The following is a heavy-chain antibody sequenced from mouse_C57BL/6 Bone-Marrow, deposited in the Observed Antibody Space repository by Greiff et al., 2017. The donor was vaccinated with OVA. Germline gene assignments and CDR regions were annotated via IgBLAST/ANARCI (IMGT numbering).Heavy chain of an antibody. V-gene: IGHV5-16*01. CDR3: ARERGGWYFDV. Sequence: EVHLVESEGGLVQPGSSMKLSCTASGFTFSDYYMAWVRQVPEKGLEWVANINYDGSSTYYLDSLKSRFIISRDNAKNILYLQMSSLKSEDTATYYCARERGGWYFDVWGTGTTVTVSS. CDR2: INYDGSST. D-gene: IGHD1-1*02. CDR1: GFTFSDYY. J-gene: IGHJ1*03.